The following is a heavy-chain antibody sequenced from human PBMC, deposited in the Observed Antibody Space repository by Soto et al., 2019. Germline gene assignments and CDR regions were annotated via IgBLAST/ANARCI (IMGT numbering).Heavy chain of an antibody. J-gene: IGHJ4*02. CDR1: GGSVTSDSYY. D-gene: IGHD5-12*01. Sequence: SKTLSLTCSVSGGSVTSDSYYWNWIRQPPGKGLEWIGYINDSGRTNYNTSLRTRVNILVDKSKNQFSLRLNSVTATDTAVYYCARASGYSGYDLIWGQGTLVTVSS. V-gene: IGHV4-61*01. CDR3: ARASGYSGYDLI. CDR2: INDSGRT.